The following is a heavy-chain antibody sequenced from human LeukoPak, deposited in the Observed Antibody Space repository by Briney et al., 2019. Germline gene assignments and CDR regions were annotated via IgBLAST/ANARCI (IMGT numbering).Heavy chain of an antibody. CDR1: GGSFSVYY. J-gene: IGHJ6*03. V-gene: IGHV4-34*01. CDR3: ARVFDSGSQAYFYYMDV. Sequence: SETLSLTCAVYGGSFSVYYWSWVRQPPGKGLEWIGEINHSGSTNYNPSLKSRVTMSVDTSKNQFSLKVSSVTAADTAVYYCARVFDSGSQAYFYYMDVWGKGTTVTIFS. CDR2: INHSGST. D-gene: IGHD3-10*01.